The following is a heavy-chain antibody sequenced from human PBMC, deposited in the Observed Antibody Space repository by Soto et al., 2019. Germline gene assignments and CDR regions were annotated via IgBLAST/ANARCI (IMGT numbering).Heavy chain of an antibody. J-gene: IGHJ4*02. CDR3: AKTPDSSGYYYFDY. CDR2: ISYDGSNK. CDR1: GFTFSSYG. Sequence: PGGSLRLSCAASGFTFSSYGMHWVRQAPGKGLEWVAVISYDGSNKYYADSVKGRFTISRDNSKNTLYLQMNSLRAEDTAVYYWAKTPDSSGYYYFDYWGQGTLVTVSS. V-gene: IGHV3-30*18. D-gene: IGHD3-22*01.